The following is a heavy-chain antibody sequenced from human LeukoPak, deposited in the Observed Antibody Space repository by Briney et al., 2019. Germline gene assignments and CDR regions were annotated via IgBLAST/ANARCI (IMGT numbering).Heavy chain of an antibody. J-gene: IGHJ4*02. CDR3: ARTVDTAMVPYFDY. CDR2: IYSGGST. Sequence: GGSLRLSCAASGFTVSSNYMSWVRQAPGKGLEWVSVIYSGGSTYYADSVKGRFTISRHSSKNTLYLQMNSLRAEDTAVYYCARTVDTAMVPYFDYWGQGTLVTVSS. V-gene: IGHV3-53*04. CDR1: GFTVSSNY. D-gene: IGHD5-18*01.